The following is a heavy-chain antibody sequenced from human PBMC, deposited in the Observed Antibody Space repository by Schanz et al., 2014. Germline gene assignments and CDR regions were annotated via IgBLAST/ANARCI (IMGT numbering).Heavy chain of an antibody. V-gene: IGHV1-69*04. CDR1: GYTLSAYS. J-gene: IGHJ4*02. D-gene: IGHD6-13*01. Sequence: QVQLVQSGAEVKKPGASVKVSCKASGYTLSAYSLHWVRQAPGQGLEWMGRIIPILGIANYAQKFQGRVTITADKSTFTAYMDVSSLRSEDTAVYYCASSGAGYSSSWDFDYWGQGTLVTVYS. CDR2: IIPILGIA. CDR3: ASSGAGYSSSWDFDY.